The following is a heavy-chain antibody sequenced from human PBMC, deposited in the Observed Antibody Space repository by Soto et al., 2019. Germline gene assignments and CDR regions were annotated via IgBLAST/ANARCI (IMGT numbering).Heavy chain of an antibody. CDR3: ARRRGYGSGSSNWFDP. D-gene: IGHD3-10*01. Sequence: SETLSLTCAVYGGSFSGYYWSWIRQPPGKGLEWIGEINHSGSTNYNPSLKSRVTISVDTSKNQFSLKLSSVTAADTAVYYCARRRGYGSGSSNWFDPWGQGTLVTVSS. CDR2: INHSGST. CDR1: GGSFSGYY. V-gene: IGHV4-34*01. J-gene: IGHJ5*02.